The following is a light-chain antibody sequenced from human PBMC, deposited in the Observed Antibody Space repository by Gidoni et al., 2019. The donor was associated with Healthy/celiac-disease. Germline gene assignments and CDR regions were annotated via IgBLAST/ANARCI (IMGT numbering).Light chain of an antibody. CDR2: AAS. V-gene: IGKV1-39*01. CDR1: QSISSY. CDR3: QQSYSTPT. Sequence: DIQMTQSPSSLSASVGDRVTITCRASQSISSYLNWYQQKPGKAPKLLIYAASSLQRGVPSRFSGSGSGTDFTLTISSLQPEYFATYYCQQSYSTPTFGQGTKVEIK. J-gene: IGKJ1*01.